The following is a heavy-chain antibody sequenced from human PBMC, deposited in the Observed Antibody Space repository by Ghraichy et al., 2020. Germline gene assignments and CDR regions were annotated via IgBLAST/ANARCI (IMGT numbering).Heavy chain of an antibody. V-gene: IGHV3-53*01. CDR2: IYSGGST. CDR3: ASVDSSGYSSYYYYGMDV. CDR1: GFTVSSNY. D-gene: IGHD3-22*01. J-gene: IGHJ6*02. Sequence: GGSLRLSCAASGFTVSSNYMSWVRQAPGKGLEWVSVIYSGGSTYYADSVKGRFTISRDNSKNTLYLQMNSLRAEDTAVYYCASVDSSGYSSYYYYGMDVWGQGTTVTVSS.